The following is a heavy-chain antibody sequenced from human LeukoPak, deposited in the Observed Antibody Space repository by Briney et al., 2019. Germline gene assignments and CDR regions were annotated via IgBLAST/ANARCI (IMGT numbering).Heavy chain of an antibody. CDR3: AKRASGSGTPLYHFDS. CDR2: IGNSGVRT. Sequence: GGSLRLSCAASGXTFSTYAMSWVRQAPGKGLEWVSVIGNSGVRTFYADSVKGRFTISRDNSRNTVHLQMNFLRAEDTAVYFCAKRASGSGTPLYHFDSWGQGALVTVSS. CDR1: GXTFSTYA. D-gene: IGHD3-10*01. V-gene: IGHV3-23*01. J-gene: IGHJ4*02.